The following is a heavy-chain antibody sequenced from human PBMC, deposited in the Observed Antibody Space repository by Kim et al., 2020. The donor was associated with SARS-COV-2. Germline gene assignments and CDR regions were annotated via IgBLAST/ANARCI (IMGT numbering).Heavy chain of an antibody. Sequence: RFTISRENAKNSLYLQMNSLRAEDTAVYYCARATYYDILTGYYSPYYFDYWGQGTLVTVSS. D-gene: IGHD3-9*01. J-gene: IGHJ4*02. V-gene: IGHV3-11*06. CDR3: ARATYYDILTGYYSPYYFDY.